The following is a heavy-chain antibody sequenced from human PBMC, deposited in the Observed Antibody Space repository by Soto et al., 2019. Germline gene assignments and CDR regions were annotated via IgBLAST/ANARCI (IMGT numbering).Heavy chain of an antibody. J-gene: IGHJ4*02. CDR1: GFNFNDYY. CDR2: ITSSGSYT. CDR3: ARDLREYRTFDY. Sequence: QVQLVESGGGLVKPGGSLRLSCAASGFNFNDYYMSWIRQAPGKGLEWVSYITSSGSYTNYADSVKDRFTISRDNAKNSLYLQMNSLRVEDTAVYYCARDLREYRTFDYWGQGTLVTVSS. D-gene: IGHD3-10*01. V-gene: IGHV3-11*05.